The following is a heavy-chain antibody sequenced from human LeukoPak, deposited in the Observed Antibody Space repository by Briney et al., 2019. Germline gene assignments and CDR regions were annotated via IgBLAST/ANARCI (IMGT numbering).Heavy chain of an antibody. Sequence: GASVKVSCKASGYTFTSYAMHWVRQAPGQRREWMGWINAGNGNTKYSQKFQGRVTITRDTSASTAYMGLSSRRSEDTAVYYCATMGLRYGGHYYGMDVWGQGTTVTVSS. J-gene: IGHJ6*02. CDR1: GYTFTSYA. CDR2: INAGNGNT. V-gene: IGHV1-3*01. D-gene: IGHD4-17*01. CDR3: ATMGLRYGGHYYGMDV.